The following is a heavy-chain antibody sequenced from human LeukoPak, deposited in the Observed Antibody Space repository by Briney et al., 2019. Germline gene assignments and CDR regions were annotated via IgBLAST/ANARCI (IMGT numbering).Heavy chain of an antibody. Sequence: ASVKVSCKASGGTFSSYAISWVRQAPGQGLEWMGGIIPIFGTANYAQKFQGRVTITADESTNTAYMELSSLRSEDTAVYYCARDYYDSSGYHDAFDIWGQGTMVTVSS. D-gene: IGHD3-22*01. CDR3: ARDYYDSSGYHDAFDI. V-gene: IGHV1-69*13. CDR1: GGTFSSYA. J-gene: IGHJ3*02. CDR2: IIPIFGTA.